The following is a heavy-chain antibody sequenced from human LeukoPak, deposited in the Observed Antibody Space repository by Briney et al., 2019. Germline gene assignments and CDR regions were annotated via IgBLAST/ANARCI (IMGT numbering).Heavy chain of an antibody. CDR1: GYTFTSYG. CDR2: ISAYNGNT. CDR3: ARASTPYGAGSPDNYHMDV. Sequence: ASVKVSCKASGYTFTSYGISWVRQAPGQGLEWMGWISAYNGNTNYAQKLQGRVTMTTDTSTSTAYMELRSLRSDDTAVYYCARASTPYGAGSPDNYHMDVWGKGTTVTVSS. J-gene: IGHJ6*03. D-gene: IGHD3-10*01. V-gene: IGHV1-18*01.